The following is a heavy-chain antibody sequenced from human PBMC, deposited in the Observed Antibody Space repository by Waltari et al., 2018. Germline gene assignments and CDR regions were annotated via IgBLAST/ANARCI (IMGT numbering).Heavy chain of an antibody. CDR1: GFTVSSNY. CDR3: ASPQAAGYYYYGMDV. V-gene: IGHV3-53*01. J-gene: IGHJ6*02. Sequence: EVQLVESGGGLIQPGGSLRLSCAASGFTVSSNYMSWVRQAPGKGLEWVSVIYSGGSTYYADSVKGRFTISRDNSKNTLYLQMNSLRAEDTAVYYCASPQAAGYYYYGMDVWGQGTTVTVSS. D-gene: IGHD6-13*01. CDR2: IYSGGST.